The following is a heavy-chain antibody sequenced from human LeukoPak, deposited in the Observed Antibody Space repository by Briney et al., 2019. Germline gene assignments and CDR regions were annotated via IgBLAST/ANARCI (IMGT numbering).Heavy chain of an antibody. J-gene: IGHJ4*02. CDR3: ARGPSIAAAGTGDY. CDR1: GFTVSSNY. Sequence: GGSLRLSSAASGFTVSSNYMSWVRQAPGKGLEWVSVIYSGGSTYYADSVKGRFTISRDNSKNTLYLQMNSLRAEDTAVYYCARGPSIAAAGTGDYWGQGTLVTVSS. D-gene: IGHD6-13*01. CDR2: IYSGGST. V-gene: IGHV3-53*01.